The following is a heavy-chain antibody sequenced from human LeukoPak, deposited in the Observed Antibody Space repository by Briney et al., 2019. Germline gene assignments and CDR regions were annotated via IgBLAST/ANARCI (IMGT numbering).Heavy chain of an antibody. CDR1: GGSFSGYY. Sequence: PSETLSLTCAVYGGSFSGYYWSWIRQPPGKGLEWIGEINHSGSTNYNPSLKSRVTISVDRSKNQFSLKLSSVTAADTAVYYCARGGDGYTFDYWGQGTLVTVSS. CDR3: ARGGDGYTFDY. J-gene: IGHJ4*02. CDR2: INHSGST. D-gene: IGHD5-24*01. V-gene: IGHV4-34*01.